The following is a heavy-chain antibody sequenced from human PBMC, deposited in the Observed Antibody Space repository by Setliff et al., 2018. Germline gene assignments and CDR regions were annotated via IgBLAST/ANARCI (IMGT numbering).Heavy chain of an antibody. CDR2: ISGSGGST. J-gene: IGHJ5*02. V-gene: IGHV3-23*01. CDR1: GFTFSSYA. CDR3: AKEGGGYSSLSDRFDP. D-gene: IGHD6-19*01. Sequence: GGSLRLSCAASGFTFSSYAMSWVRQAPGKGLEWVSGISGSGGSTYYADSVKGRFTISRDNSKNTLYLQMNSLRVEDTAVYYCAKEGGGYSSLSDRFDPWGQGTLVTVSS.